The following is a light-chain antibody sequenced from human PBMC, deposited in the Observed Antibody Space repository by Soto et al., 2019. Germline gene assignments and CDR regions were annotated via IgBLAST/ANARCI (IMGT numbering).Light chain of an antibody. Sequence: QAVVTQPPSVSGAPGRRVTISCTGSSSNIGAPYGVHWYQQLPGTAPKLLIYSNNNRPSGVPDRFSGSQSGTSASLAITGLQAEDEADYYCQSYDSSLTALVFGGGTKLTVL. V-gene: IGLV1-40*01. CDR1: SSNIGAPYG. CDR2: SNN. J-gene: IGLJ2*01. CDR3: QSYDSSLTALV.